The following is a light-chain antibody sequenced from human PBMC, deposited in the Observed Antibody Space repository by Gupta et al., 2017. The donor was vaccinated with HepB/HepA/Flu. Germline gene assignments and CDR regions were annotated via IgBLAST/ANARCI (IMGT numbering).Light chain of an antibody. CDR1: FGWVSSDKS. J-gene: IGLJ3*02. Sequence: QTVLTQEPSLSVSPGGIVTLTCGLNFGWVSSDKSPGCHQQTPGQAPRPLIYSTNIRSFGVPDRFSGSILGDKAALTTTGAQSDYEADYSCVVHISSGIWMFGGGTRLTVL. CDR3: VVHISSGIWM. CDR2: STN. V-gene: IGLV8-61*01.